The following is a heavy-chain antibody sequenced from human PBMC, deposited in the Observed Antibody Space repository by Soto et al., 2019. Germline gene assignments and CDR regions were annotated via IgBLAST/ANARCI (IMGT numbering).Heavy chain of an antibody. CDR2: MNPNSGNT. J-gene: IGHJ4*02. V-gene: IGHV1-8*02. CDR1: GYTFSSYG. CDR3: AREKVVGATGN. D-gene: IGHD1-1*01. Sequence: ASVKVSCKASGYTFSSYGISWVRQAPGQGLKWMGWMNPNSGNTVYAQKFQGRVTMTRNTSISTAYMELSSLRSEDTAVYYCAREKVVGATGNWGQGTLVTVSS.